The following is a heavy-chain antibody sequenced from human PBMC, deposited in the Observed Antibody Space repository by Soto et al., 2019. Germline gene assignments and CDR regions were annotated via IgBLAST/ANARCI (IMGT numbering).Heavy chain of an antibody. CDR2: MNPNSGNT. J-gene: IGHJ6*03. V-gene: IGHV1-8*01. CDR3: ARVAAAPNDSMNYYYSYMDV. D-gene: IGHD6-13*01. Sequence: QVQLVQSGAEVKKPGASVKVSCKASGYTFTSYDINWVRQATGQGLEWMGWMNPNSGNTGYAQKFQGRVTMTRNTAISTANMELSSLGSEDTAVYYCARVAAAPNDSMNYYYSYMDVWGKGTTVTVSS. CDR1: GYTFTSYD.